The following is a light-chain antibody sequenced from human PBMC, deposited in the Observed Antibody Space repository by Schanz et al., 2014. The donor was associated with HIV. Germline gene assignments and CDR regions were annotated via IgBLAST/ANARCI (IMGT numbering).Light chain of an antibody. CDR1: SSDVGGYNY. J-gene: IGLJ3*02. Sequence: QSALTQPPSASGSPGQSVTISCTGTSSDVGGYNYVSWYQQYPGKDPKLIIYEGSQRPSGVPGRFSGSKSGTSASLAISGLQSEDEADYYCATWDDSLNGWVLGGGTKLTVL. V-gene: IGLV2-8*01. CDR2: EGS. CDR3: ATWDDSLNGWV.